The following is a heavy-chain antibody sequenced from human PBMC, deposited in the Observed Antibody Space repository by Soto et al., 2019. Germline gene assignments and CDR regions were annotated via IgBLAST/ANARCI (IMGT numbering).Heavy chain of an antibody. V-gene: IGHV3-23*01. D-gene: IGHD3-22*01. CDR1: GFTFSDFA. J-gene: IGHJ2*01. CDR3: ARDPNYDSSGYYYYWYFDL. Sequence: EVQLLESGGGLVQPGGSLRLSCAASGFTFSDFAMTWVRQAPGKGLEWVSSIAGGNTDTDYADSVKGRFTISRDNAKNSLYLQMNSLRAEDTAVYYCARDPNYDSSGYYYYWYFDLWGRGTLVTVSS. CDR2: IAGGNTDT.